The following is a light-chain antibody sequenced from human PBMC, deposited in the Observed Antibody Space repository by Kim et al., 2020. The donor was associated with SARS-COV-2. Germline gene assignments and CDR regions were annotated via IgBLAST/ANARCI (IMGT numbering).Light chain of an antibody. CDR1: QSVSSNY. CDR2: GAS. V-gene: IGKV3-20*01. Sequence: LSRGERAPLSCRASQSVSSNYLAWYQQKPGQAPRLLIYGASSRATGIPDRFSGSGSGTDFTLTISRLEPEDFAVYYCQQYGTSPYTFGRGTKLEI. CDR3: QQYGTSPYT. J-gene: IGKJ2*01.